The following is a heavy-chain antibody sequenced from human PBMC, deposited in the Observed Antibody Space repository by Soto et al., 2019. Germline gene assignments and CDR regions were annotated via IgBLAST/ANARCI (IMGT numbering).Heavy chain of an antibody. CDR3: ATRDPGHY. J-gene: IGHJ4*02. CDR1: GYTFTDFY. CDR2: IFPNSGGT. V-gene: IGHV1-2*02. Sequence: ASVKVSCKPSGYTFTDFYIHWVRQAPGQGLEWMGWIFPNSGGTSYAQRFQGRITMTRDTSNSTAYMELSSLRSEDTAVYYCATRDPGHYWGQGTLVTVSS.